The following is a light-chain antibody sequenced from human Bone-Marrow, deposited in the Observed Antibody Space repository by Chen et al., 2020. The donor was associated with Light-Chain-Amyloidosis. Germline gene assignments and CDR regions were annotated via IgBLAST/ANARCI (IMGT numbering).Light chain of an antibody. CDR1: QTISSNY. CDR3: QQYGTSPLT. CDR2: GSS. J-gene: IGKJ4*01. Sequence: EIVLTQSLRTLSLSPGEGANLSCRASQTISSNYLTWYQQKFGQAPRLLIYGSSSRATGIPDRFTGSGSGTDFTLTINRLEPEDFAMYYCQQYGTSPLTFGGGTKVEIK. V-gene: IGKV3-20*01.